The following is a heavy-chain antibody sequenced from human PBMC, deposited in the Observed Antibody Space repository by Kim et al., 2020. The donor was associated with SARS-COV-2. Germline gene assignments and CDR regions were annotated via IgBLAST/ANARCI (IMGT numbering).Heavy chain of an antibody. V-gene: IGHV3-23*01. J-gene: IGHJ5*02. CDR2: IHNTSGNL. D-gene: IGHD6-19*01. Sequence: GGSLRLSCEVSGFSLTSSAMTWVRQAPGKGLEWVSSIHNTSGNLYYADSVRGRFTISRDISKNTLYLQMNSLRGGDTAVYYCAKDHYTSGWPTLDLWAQGTRVTVSS. CDR3: AKDHYTSGWPTLDL. CDR1: GFSLTSSA.